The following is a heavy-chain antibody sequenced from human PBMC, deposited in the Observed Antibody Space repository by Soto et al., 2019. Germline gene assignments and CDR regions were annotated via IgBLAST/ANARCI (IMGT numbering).Heavy chain of an antibody. CDR1: GYSFSNYW. J-gene: IGHJ4*02. V-gene: IGHV5-51*01. Sequence: GESLKISCKGSGYSFSNYWIGWVRQMPGKGLEWMGFIYPIDSDTRYSPSFQGQVTISADKSISTAYLQWSSLKASDTAMYYCARLSADGYNCFDYWGPGTLVTVS. CDR3: ARLSADGYNCFDY. CDR2: IYPIDSDT. D-gene: IGHD5-12*01.